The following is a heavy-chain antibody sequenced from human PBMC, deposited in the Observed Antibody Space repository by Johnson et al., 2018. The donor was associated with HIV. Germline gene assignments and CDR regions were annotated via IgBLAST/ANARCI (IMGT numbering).Heavy chain of an antibody. V-gene: IGHV3-73*01. J-gene: IGHJ3*02. Sequence: MQLVESGGGVVQPGRSLRLSCAASGFTFSSYAMHWVRQASGKGLEWVGRIRSKANSYATAYAASVKGRFTISRDDSKNTAYLQMNSLKTEDTAVYYCTRQADIWGQGTMVTVSS. CDR2: IRSKANSYAT. CDR1: GFTFSSYA. CDR3: TRQADI.